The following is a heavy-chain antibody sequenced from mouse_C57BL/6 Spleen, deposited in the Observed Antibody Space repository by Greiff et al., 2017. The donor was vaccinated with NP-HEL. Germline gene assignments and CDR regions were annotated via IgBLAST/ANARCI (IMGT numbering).Heavy chain of an antibody. D-gene: IGHD2-1*01. V-gene: IGHV5-17*01. CDR3: ARRLYSSYAMDY. J-gene: IGHJ4*01. CDR2: ISSGSSTI. CDR1: GFTFSDYG. Sequence: EVKLMESGGGLVKPGGSLKLSCAASGFTFSDYGMHWVRQAPEKGLEWVAYISSGSSTIYYADTVKGRFTISRDNAKNTLFLQMTSLRSEDTAMYYCARRLYSSYAMDYWGQGTSVTVSS.